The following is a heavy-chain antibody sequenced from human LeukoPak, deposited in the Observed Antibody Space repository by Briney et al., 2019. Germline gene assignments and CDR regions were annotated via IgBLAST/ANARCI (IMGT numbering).Heavy chain of an antibody. CDR3: ARDLETNPFDYHYYGMDV. CDR1: GFTFSSYA. J-gene: IGHJ6*02. CDR2: ISYDGSNK. V-gene: IGHV3-30-3*01. Sequence: GGSLRPSCAASGFTFSSYAMHWVRQAPGKGLEWVAVISYDGSNKYYADSVKGRFTISRDNSKNTLYLQMNSLRAEDTAVYYCARDLETNPFDYHYYGMDVWGQGTTVTVSS.